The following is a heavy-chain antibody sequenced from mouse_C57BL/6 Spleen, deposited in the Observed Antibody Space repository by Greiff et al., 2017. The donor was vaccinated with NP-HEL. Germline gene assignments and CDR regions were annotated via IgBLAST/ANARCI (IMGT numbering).Heavy chain of an antibody. CDR1: GYTFTSYW. CDR3: ARGEDYDYDEYWYFDV. D-gene: IGHD2-4*01. CDR2: IHPNSGST. V-gene: IGHV1-64*01. J-gene: IGHJ1*03. Sequence: VQLQQPGAELVKPGASVKLSCKASGYTFTSYWMHWVKQRPGQGLEWIGMIHPNSGSTNYNEKFKSKATLTVDKSSSTAYMQLSSLTSEDSAVYYYARGEDYDYDEYWYFDVWGTGTTVTVSS.